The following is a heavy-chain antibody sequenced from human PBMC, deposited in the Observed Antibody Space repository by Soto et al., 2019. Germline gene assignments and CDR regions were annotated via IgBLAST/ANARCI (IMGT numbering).Heavy chain of an antibody. D-gene: IGHD3-10*01. Sequence: QVPLVQSGAEVKKPGASVKVSCKASGYTFTSYDINWVRQATGQGLEWLGWMNPNSGSTGYAQKFQGRVTMTRNTSISTAYMEVSSLRSEDTAVYYCARGPNERYYGSGPARWGYYYYMDVWGKGTTVTVSS. CDR2: MNPNSGST. V-gene: IGHV1-8*01. J-gene: IGHJ6*03. CDR1: GYTFTSYD. CDR3: ARGPNERYYGSGPARWGYYYYMDV.